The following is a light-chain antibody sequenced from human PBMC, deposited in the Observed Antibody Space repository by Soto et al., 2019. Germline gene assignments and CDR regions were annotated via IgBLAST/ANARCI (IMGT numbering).Light chain of an antibody. CDR3: SSYAGSDNLA. V-gene: IGLV2-8*01. J-gene: IGLJ2*01. CDR2: EVT. CDR1: KSDIGVYDF. Sequence: QSALTQPPSASGSPGQSVTISCTGTKSDIGVYDFVSWYQHHPGKAPRLIIYEVTKRPSGVPDRFSGSKSGNTASLTVSGLHTDDEADYYCSSYAGSDNLAFGGGTKLTVL.